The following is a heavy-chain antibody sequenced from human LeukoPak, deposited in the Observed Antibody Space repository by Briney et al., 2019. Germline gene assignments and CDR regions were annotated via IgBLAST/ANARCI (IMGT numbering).Heavy chain of an antibody. Sequence: GASVKVSCKASGYTFTSYYMHWVRQAPGQGLEWMGIINPSGGSTSYAQKFQGWVTMTRDTSISTAYMELSRLRSDDTAVYYCAREESGSYYYYYYGMDVWGQGTTVTVSS. J-gene: IGHJ6*02. CDR2: INPSGGST. D-gene: IGHD1-26*01. V-gene: IGHV1-2*04. CDR1: GYTFTSYY. CDR3: AREESGSYYYYYYGMDV.